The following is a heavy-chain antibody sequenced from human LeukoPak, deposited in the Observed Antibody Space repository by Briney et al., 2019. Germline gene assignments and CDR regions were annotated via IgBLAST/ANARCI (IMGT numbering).Heavy chain of an antibody. D-gene: IGHD1-26*01. CDR1: GGSFSGYY. J-gene: IGHJ6*02. V-gene: IGHV4-34*01. CDR2: INHSGST. CDR3: ARDPTTIRYYYYGMDV. Sequence: PSETLSLTCAVYGGSFSGYYWSWIRQPPGKGLEWIGEINHSGSTNYNPSLKSRVTISVDTSKNQFSLKLSSVTAADTAVYYCARDPTTIRYYYYGMDVWGQGTTVTVSS.